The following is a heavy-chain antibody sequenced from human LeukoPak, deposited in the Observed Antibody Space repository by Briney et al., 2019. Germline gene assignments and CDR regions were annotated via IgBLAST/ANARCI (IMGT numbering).Heavy chain of an antibody. Sequence: SEXXSLTCAVYGGSFSGYYWSWIRQPPGKXLXGIGEINHSGSTNYNPSLKSRVTMSVDTSKNQFSLKLSSVTAADTAVYYCARSLQYLPYYYYYMDVWGKGTTVTVSS. CDR3: ARSLQYLPYYYYYMDV. CDR2: INHSGST. J-gene: IGHJ6*03. D-gene: IGHD4-11*01. V-gene: IGHV4-34*01. CDR1: GGSFSGYY.